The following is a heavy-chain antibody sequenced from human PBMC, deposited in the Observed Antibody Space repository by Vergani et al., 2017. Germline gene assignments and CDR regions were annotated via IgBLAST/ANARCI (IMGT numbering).Heavy chain of an antibody. V-gene: IGHV3-23*01. D-gene: IGHD1-26*01. CDR2: FSTSDGDT. Sequence: VQLQQWGAGLLKPSETLSLTCAVYGGSFSGYYWSWIRQPPGKGLEWVSAFSTSDGDTYYADSVRGRFTISRDNAKNTLFLQMDSLRAEDTAIYYCVKDGALVRRGSYSDYWGQGTLVTVSS. J-gene: IGHJ4*02. CDR3: VKDGALVRRGSYSDY. CDR1: GGSFSGYY.